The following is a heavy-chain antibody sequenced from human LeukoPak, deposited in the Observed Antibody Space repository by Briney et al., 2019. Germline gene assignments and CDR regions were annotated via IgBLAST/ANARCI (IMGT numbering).Heavy chain of an antibody. D-gene: IGHD3-10*01. Sequence: ASVKVSCKASGYTFTSYDINWVRQATGQGLEWMGWMNPNSGGTNYAQKFQGRVTMTRDTSISTAYMELSRLRSDDTAVYYCATIPQWRVRENFDYWGQGTLVTVSS. CDR2: MNPNSGGT. CDR1: GYTFTSYD. V-gene: IGHV1-2*02. J-gene: IGHJ4*02. CDR3: ATIPQWRVRENFDY.